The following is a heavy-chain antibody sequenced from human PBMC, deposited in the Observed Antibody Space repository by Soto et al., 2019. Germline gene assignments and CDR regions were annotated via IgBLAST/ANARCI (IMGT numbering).Heavy chain of an antibody. CDR2: TYYRSKWYN. D-gene: IGHD6-25*01. CDR3: ARVSGYYWTYYYYYGMDV. J-gene: IGHJ6*02. V-gene: IGHV6-1*01. Sequence: PSQTLSLTCAISGDSVSSNSAAWNWIRQSPSRGLEWLRRTYYRSKWYNDYAVSVKSRITINPDTSKNQFSLQLNSVTPEDTAVYYCARVSGYYWTYYYYYGMDVWGQGTTVTVSS. CDR1: GDSVSSNSAA.